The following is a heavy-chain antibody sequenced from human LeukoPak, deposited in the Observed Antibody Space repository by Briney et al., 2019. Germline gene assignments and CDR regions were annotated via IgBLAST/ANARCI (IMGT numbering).Heavy chain of an antibody. V-gene: IGHV3-74*01. CDR3: ARVYETNGYLY. CDR2: IYGDGSFT. D-gene: IGHD3-22*01. Sequence: GGSLTLSCAASGFTFSNFWRHWVRQAPGKGLVWVALIYGDGSFTRYADSVKGRFTISRDNAKNTVYLQMNSLRVEDTAVYYCARVYETNGYLYWGQGSLVTVSS. CDR1: GFTFSNFW. J-gene: IGHJ4*02.